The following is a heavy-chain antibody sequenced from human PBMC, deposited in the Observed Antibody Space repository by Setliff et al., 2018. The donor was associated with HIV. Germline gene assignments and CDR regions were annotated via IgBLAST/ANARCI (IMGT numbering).Heavy chain of an antibody. CDR3: ARGLSFYDPGGFDY. Sequence: LSLTCTVSGGSISSYYWSWIRQPPGKGLEWIGYTYTSGSTNYNPSLKSRVTISVDTSKKQFSLKMSSVTAADTAVYYCARGLSFYDPGGFDYWGQGTLVTVAS. J-gene: IGHJ4*02. CDR1: GGSISSYY. CDR2: TYTSGST. D-gene: IGHD3-22*01. V-gene: IGHV4-4*09.